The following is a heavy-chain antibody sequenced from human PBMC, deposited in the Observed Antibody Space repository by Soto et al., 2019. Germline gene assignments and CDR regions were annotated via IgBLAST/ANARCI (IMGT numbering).Heavy chain of an antibody. CDR3: AKSFRDSSWYDYFDY. J-gene: IGHJ4*02. Sequence: PGGSLRLSCAASGFTFSSYGMHWVRQAPGKGLEWVAVISYDGSNKYYADSVKGRFTISRDNSKSTLYLQMNSLRAEDTAVYYCAKSFRDSSWYDYFDYCGQGTLVTVSA. D-gene: IGHD6-13*01. CDR2: ISYDGSNK. V-gene: IGHV3-30*18. CDR1: GFTFSSYG.